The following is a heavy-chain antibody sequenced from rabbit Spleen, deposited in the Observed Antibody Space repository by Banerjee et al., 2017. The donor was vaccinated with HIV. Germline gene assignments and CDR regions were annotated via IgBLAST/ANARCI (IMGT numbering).Heavy chain of an antibody. CDR2: IDPVFGIT. CDR3: ARDGAGGSYFAL. Sequence: QSLEESGGDLVKPEGSLTLTCTASGFSFSSGYDMCWVRQAPGKGLEWIGYIDPVFGITYYANWVNGRFSISRENAQNTVFLQMTSLTAADTATYFCARDGAGGSYFALWGPGTLVTVS. CDR1: GFSFSSGYD. J-gene: IGHJ4*01. V-gene: IGHV1S40*01. D-gene: IGHD8-1*01.